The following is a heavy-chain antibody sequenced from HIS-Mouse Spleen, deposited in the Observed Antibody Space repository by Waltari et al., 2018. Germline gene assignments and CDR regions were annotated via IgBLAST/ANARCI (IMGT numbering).Heavy chain of an antibody. J-gene: IGHJ4*02. Sequence: WVRQAPGKGLEWVSVIYSGGSTYYADSVKGRFTISRDNSKNTLYLQMNSLRAEDTAVYYCARDRSGSYYFDYWGQGTLVTVSS. CDR3: ARDRSGSYYFDY. V-gene: IGHV3-66*01. CDR2: IYSGGST. D-gene: IGHD1-26*01.